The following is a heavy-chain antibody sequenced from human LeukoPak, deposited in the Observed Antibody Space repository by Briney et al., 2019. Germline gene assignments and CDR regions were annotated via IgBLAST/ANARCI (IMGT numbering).Heavy chain of an antibody. CDR3: ARGNSREGVVIVVVFDY. Sequence: SETLSLTCAVYGGSFSGYYWSWIRQPPGKGLEWVGEINHSGSTNYNPSLKSRVTISVDTSKNQFSLKLSSVTAADTAVYYCARGNSREGVVIVVVFDYWGQGTLVTVSS. CDR1: GGSFSGYY. V-gene: IGHV4-34*01. J-gene: IGHJ4*02. D-gene: IGHD3-22*01. CDR2: INHSGST.